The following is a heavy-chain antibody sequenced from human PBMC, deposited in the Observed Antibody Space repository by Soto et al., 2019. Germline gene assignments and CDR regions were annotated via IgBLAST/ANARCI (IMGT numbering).Heavy chain of an antibody. CDR1: GFTFSTYS. D-gene: IGHD6-13*01. V-gene: IGHV3-21*01. J-gene: IGHJ4*02. Sequence: PGGSLRLSCGASGFTFSTYSMSWVRQPPGKGLEWISSISSTSTYIYYADSLKGRFTISRDNTKNSLYLQINSLRDDDTAVYYCARETAGYTSTSAFDYWGQGALVTVSS. CDR2: ISSTSTYI. CDR3: ARETAGYTSTSAFDY.